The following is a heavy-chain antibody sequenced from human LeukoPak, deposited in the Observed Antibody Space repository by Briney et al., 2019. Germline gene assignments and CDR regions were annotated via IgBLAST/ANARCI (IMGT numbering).Heavy chain of an antibody. CDR3: AKDLFVSY. Sequence: PGRSLRLFCGASGFTFRSYCMQWVRQAPGKGLEWVAVISYDGSNKHYADSVKGRFTISRDNSKNTLYLQLNRLRAEDTAVYYCAKDLFVSYWGQGNLVTVSS. D-gene: IGHD2-21*01. V-gene: IGHV3-30*18. CDR2: ISYDGSNK. J-gene: IGHJ4*02. CDR1: GFTFRSYC.